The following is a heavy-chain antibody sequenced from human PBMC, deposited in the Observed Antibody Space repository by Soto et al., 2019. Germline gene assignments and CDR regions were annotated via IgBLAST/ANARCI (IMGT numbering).Heavy chain of an antibody. CDR3: ARDRGSYALAY. J-gene: IGHJ4*02. CDR2: ISANNGNT. V-gene: IGHV1-18*01. D-gene: IGHD1-26*01. CDR1: GYTFTSYG. Sequence: QVQLVQSGAEVKKPGASVKVSCKASGYTFTSYGISWVRQAPGQGLEWMGWISANNGNTNYVQKLKGRVTMTTDTSTSTAYRELRSLRSDDTAVYYWARDRGSYALAYWGQGTLVTVSS.